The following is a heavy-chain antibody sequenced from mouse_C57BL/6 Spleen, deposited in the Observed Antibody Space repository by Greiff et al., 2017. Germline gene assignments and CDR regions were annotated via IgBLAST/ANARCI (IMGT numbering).Heavy chain of an antibody. D-gene: IGHD2-1*01. CDR2: INYDGSST. CDR3: ARAEGNYPSY. J-gene: IGHJ3*01. CDR1: GFTFSDYY. Sequence: EVHLVESEGGLVQPGSSMKLSCTASGFTFSDYYMAWVRQVPEKGLEWVANINYDGSSTYYLDSLKSRFIISRDNAKNILYLQMSSLKSEDTATYYCARAEGNYPSYWGQGTLVTVSA. V-gene: IGHV5-16*01.